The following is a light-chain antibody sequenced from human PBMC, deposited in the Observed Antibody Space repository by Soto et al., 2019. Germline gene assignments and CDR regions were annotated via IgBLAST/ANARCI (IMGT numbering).Light chain of an antibody. J-gene: IGLJ1*01. V-gene: IGLV2-14*01. CDR1: SSDVGGYDY. Sequence: QSRLTQPASVSVSPGESITISCTGTSSDVGGYDYVSWYQLHPGKAPKLMVFEVSNRPSGVSYRFSGSKSGNTASLTISGLQAEDEADYFCSSYSISNDYLFGTGTKVTAL. CDR2: EVS. CDR3: SSYSISNDYL.